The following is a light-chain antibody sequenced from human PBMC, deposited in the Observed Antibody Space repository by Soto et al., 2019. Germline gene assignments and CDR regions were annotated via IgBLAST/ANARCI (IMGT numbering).Light chain of an antibody. CDR2: EGI. Sequence: QSALTQPASVSGSPGQSITISCSGTSSNIGGYNVVSWYQQHPGKVPKVIVYEGIKRPSGVSDRFSGSTSGSTASLTISGLQAEDEAEYYCCSYVGATTDVFGSGTKVTVL. CDR1: SSNIGGYNV. J-gene: IGLJ1*01. V-gene: IGLV2-23*01. CDR3: CSYVGATTDV.